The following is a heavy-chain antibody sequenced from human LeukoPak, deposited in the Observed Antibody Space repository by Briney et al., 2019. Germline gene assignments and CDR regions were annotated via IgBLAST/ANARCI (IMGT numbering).Heavy chain of an antibody. D-gene: IGHD2-15*01. V-gene: IGHV3-30*02. CDR1: GFTFSSYG. CDR2: IRYDGSNK. Sequence: PGGSLRLSCAASGFTFSSYGMHWVRQAPGKGLEWVAFIRYDGSNKYYADSVKGRFTISRDNSKSTLYLQMNSLRAEDTAVYYCATSDGYCSGGSCYAGYWGQGTLVTVSS. J-gene: IGHJ4*02. CDR3: ATSDGYCSGGSCYAGY.